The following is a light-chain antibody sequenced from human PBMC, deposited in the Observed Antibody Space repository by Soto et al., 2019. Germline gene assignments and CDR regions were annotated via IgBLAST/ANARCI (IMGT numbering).Light chain of an antibody. CDR1: QSMSDW. CDR2: RAS. V-gene: IGKV1-5*03. Sequence: DIQMTQTPSTLSASIGDTVTISCRASQSMSDWLAWYQQKPGKAPRLLIYRASTLQRGVPSRFRGSGSGTEFALTIRDLQDYDFATYFCQQYHIYSWTFGQGT. CDR3: QQYHIYSWT. J-gene: IGKJ1*01.